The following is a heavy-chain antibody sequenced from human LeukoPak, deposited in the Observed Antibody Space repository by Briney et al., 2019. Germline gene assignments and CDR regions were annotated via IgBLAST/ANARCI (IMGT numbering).Heavy chain of an antibody. V-gene: IGHV3-21*01. CDR2: ISSSSSYI. Sequence: GGSLRLSCAASGITFSSYSMNWVRQAPGKGLEWVSCISSSSSYIYYADSVKGRFTISRDNAKNSLYLQMNSLRAEDTAAYYCARGLNWKYGWFDPWGQGTLVTVSS. CDR3: ARGLNWKYGWFDP. CDR1: GITFSSYS. D-gene: IGHD1-7*01. J-gene: IGHJ5*02.